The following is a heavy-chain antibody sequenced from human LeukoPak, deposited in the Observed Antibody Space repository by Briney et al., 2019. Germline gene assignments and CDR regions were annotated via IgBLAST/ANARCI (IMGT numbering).Heavy chain of an antibody. CDR3: ARGSVVVVPDHPEFDY. CDR1: GGTFSSYA. J-gene: IGHJ4*02. D-gene: IGHD2-2*01. CDR2: IIPILGIA. Sequence: SVKVSCKASGGTFSSYAISWVRQAPGQGLEWMGRIIPILGIANYAQNFQGRVTITADKSTSTAYMELSSLRSEDTAVYYCARGSVVVVPDHPEFDYWGQGTLVTVSS. V-gene: IGHV1-69*04.